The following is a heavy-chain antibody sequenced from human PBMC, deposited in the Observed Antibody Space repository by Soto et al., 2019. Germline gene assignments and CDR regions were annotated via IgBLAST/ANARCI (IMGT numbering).Heavy chain of an antibody. V-gene: IGHV1-8*02. CDR2: MNPNSGNT. J-gene: IGHJ4*02. Sequence: ASVKVSCKASGYTFNNYDIHWVRQAPGHGLEWMGWMNPNSGNTGYAQNFRGRVTMTQNTAIGTAYMELSSLSSDDTATYYCTRAYGAEIFEFWGQGTRVTVSS. CDR1: GYTFNNYD. CDR3: TRAYGAEIFEF. D-gene: IGHD3-10*01.